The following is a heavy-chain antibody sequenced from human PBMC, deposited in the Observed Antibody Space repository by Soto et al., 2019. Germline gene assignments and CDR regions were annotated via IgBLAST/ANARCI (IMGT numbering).Heavy chain of an antibody. Sequence: GASVKVSCKVSGYTLTELSMHWVRQAPGKGLEWMGGFDPEDGETIYAQKFQGRVTMTEDTSTDTAYMELRSLRSDDTAVYYCARVRIAYCGGDCYSSPYYYYYYGMDVWGQGTTVTVSS. CDR2: FDPEDGET. CDR1: GYTLTELS. D-gene: IGHD2-21*02. CDR3: ARVRIAYCGGDCYSSPYYYYYYGMDV. V-gene: IGHV1-24*01. J-gene: IGHJ6*02.